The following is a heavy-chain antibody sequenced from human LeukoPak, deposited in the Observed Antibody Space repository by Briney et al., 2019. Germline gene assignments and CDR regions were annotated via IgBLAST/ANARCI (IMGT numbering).Heavy chain of an antibody. D-gene: IGHD3-3*01. V-gene: IGHV4-59*01. CDR1: GGSISSYY. CDR3: ARGIYDFWSGYLGYYYYYYMDV. J-gene: IGHJ6*03. Sequence: SETLSLTCAVSGGSISSYYWSWIRQPPGKGLEWIGYIYYSGSTNYNPSLKSRVTISVDTSKNQFSLKLSSVTAADTAVYYCARGIYDFWSGYLGYYYYYYMDVWGKGTTVTVSS. CDR2: IYYSGST.